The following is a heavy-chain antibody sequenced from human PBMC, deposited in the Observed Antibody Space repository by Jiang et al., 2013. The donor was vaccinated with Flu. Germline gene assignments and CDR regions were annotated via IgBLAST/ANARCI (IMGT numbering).Heavy chain of an antibody. Sequence: TWVRQAPGQGLEWMGWINTGNGDPTYVQAFTGRFVFSSDTSVSTAYLHISDLKAEDTAVYYCAREGYYFDTTGSPRSHGLDVWGQGTAVTVSS. CDR3: AREGYYFDTTGSPRSHGLDV. J-gene: IGHJ6*02. CDR2: INTGNGDP. V-gene: IGHV7-4-1*02. D-gene: IGHD3-22*01.